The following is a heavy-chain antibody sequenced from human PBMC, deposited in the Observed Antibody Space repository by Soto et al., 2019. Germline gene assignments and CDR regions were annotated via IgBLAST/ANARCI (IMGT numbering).Heavy chain of an antibody. Sequence: GGSLRLSCTASGFIVRNHEFNWVRQAPGKGLEWLSYINSDGTTYYAEAVKGRFTVSRDNAENSVHLQMSSLRAEDTAVYYCAGETPHCGGDCFDYWGQGTLVTVSS. CDR2: INSDGTT. V-gene: IGHV3-48*03. CDR3: AGETPHCGGDCFDY. CDR1: GFIVRNHE. J-gene: IGHJ4*02. D-gene: IGHD2-21*02.